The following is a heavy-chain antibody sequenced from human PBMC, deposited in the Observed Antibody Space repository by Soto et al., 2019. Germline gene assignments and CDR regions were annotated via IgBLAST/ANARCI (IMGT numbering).Heavy chain of an antibody. CDR3: AREHYDILTGYYLFDY. D-gene: IGHD3-9*01. CDR1: GYTFTSYG. CDR2: ISACNGNT. J-gene: IGHJ4*02. V-gene: IGHV1-18*01. Sequence: QVQLVQSGAEVKKPGASVKVSCKASGYTFTSYGISWVRQAPGQGLEWMGWISACNGNTNYAQKLQGRVTMTTDTSTSTAYMELRSLRSDDTAVYYCAREHYDILTGYYLFDYWGQGTLVTVSS.